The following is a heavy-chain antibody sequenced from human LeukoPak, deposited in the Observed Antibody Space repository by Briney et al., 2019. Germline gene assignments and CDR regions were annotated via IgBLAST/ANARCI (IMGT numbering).Heavy chain of an antibody. Sequence: QTGGSLRLSCAASGFSFSTYAMGWVRQAPGKGLEWVSSISGTGDSTYYADAVKGRFTISRDNSKNTLYLQMNSLRAEDTAVYYCVEDVVVIVAAKPGIWGQGTLVTVSS. V-gene: IGHV3-23*01. CDR3: VEDVVVIVAAKPGI. D-gene: IGHD2-15*01. J-gene: IGHJ4*02. CDR2: ISGTGDST. CDR1: GFSFSTYA.